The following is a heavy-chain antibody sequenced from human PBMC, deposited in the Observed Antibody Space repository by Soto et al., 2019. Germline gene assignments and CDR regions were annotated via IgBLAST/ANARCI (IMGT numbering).Heavy chain of an antibody. D-gene: IGHD2-15*01. CDR3: AHIKRASVVVAAPIDY. V-gene: IGHV2-5*02. Sequence: QITLKESGTTLVKPTQTLTLTCTFSGFSLSTSGVGVGWIRQPPGKALEWLALIYWDDEKRYSPSLKSRLTITKDTSKNQVVLTMTNMDPVDTATYYCAHIKRASVVVAAPIDYWGQGTLVTVSS. CDR1: GFSLSTSGVG. J-gene: IGHJ4*02. CDR2: IYWDDEK.